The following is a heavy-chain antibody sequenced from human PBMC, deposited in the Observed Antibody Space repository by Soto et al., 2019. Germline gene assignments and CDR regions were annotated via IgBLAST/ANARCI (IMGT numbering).Heavy chain of an antibody. V-gene: IGHV4-34*01. Sequence: QVQLQQWGAGLLKPSETLSLTCAVHGESFSCYSWSWIRQPPGKGLEWIGDIEHSGSTNYNSSLRSQVTISLDTSKNHFSLKLNSVTAADTAVYYCARVGANPSDYWGQGTLVTVSS. CDR3: ARVGANPSDY. CDR1: GESFSCYS. J-gene: IGHJ4*02. CDR2: IEHSGST. D-gene: IGHD1-26*01.